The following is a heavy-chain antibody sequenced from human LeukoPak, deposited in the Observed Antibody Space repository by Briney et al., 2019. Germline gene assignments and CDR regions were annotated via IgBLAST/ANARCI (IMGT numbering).Heavy chain of an antibody. J-gene: IGHJ4*02. CDR2: IYYSGST. V-gene: IGHV4-59*01. CDR3: ARGRSGSYYKGPFDY. CDR1: GGSISSYY. D-gene: IGHD3-10*01. Sequence: SSDTLSLACTVSGGSISSYYWSWIRQPPGKGLEWIGYIYYSGSTNYNPSLKSRVTISVDTSKNQFSLKLSSVTAADTAVYYCARGRSGSYYKGPFDYWGQGTLVTVSS.